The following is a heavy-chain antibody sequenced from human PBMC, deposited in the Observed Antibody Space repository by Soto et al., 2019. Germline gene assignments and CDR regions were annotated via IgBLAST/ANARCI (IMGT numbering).Heavy chain of an antibody. CDR2: IRSKAKNYAT. CDR3: TIHELQDGGGVCYLLPYFDL. V-gene: IGHV3-73*02. J-gene: IGHJ2*01. CDR1: GFTFSGSD. D-gene: IGHD2-21*02. Sequence: EVQLVESGGGLVQPGGSLKLSCAASGFTFSGSDMHWVRQASGKGLEWVGLIRSKAKNYATAYAASAKGRFTISRDDSKSTAYLQMNSLKSEYTAVYYCTIHELQDGGGVCYLLPYFDLWGRGTLVNVSS.